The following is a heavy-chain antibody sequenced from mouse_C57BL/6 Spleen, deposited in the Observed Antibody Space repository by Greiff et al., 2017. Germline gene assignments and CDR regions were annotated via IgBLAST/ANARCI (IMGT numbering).Heavy chain of an antibody. CDR2: IHPNSGST. V-gene: IGHV1-64*01. CDR3: ARGNAMDY. J-gene: IGHJ4*01. CDR1: GYAFSSYW. Sequence: QVQLQQSGAELVKPGASVKISCKASGYAFSSYWMNWVKQRPGQGLEWIGMIHPNSGSTNYNEKFKSKATLTVDKSSSTAYMQLSSLTSEDSAVYYCARGNAMDYWGQGTSVTVSS.